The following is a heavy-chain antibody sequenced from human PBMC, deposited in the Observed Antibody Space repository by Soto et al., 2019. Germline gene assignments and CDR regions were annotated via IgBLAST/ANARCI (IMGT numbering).Heavy chain of an antibody. CDR1: GFTFSNAW. V-gene: IGHV3-15*01. J-gene: IGHJ4*02. CDR3: TTTYYYESSGYYQGWY. CDR2: IKSKTDGGTT. Sequence: LRLSCAASGFTFSNAWMSWVRQAPGKGLEWVGRIKSKTDGGTTDYAVPVKGRFTISRDDSKNTLYLQMNSLKTEDTAVYYCTTTYYYESSGYYQGWYWGQGTLVTVSS. D-gene: IGHD3-22*01.